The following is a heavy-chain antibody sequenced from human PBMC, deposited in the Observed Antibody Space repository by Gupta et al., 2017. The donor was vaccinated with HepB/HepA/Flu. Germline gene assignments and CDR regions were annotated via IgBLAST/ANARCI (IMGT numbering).Heavy chain of an antibody. J-gene: IGHJ4*02. Sequence: QVQLQESGPGLVKPSETLSLTCSVSGGSISSSSHNWDWIRQPPGKGLEWIGSIYYSGSTYYNPSLKRRVIISVDTSKNQFSLKLSSVTAADTAVYYCARRPRIAATGTIYFDYWGQGTLVTVSS. CDR1: GGSISSSSHN. CDR2: IYYSGST. D-gene: IGHD6-13*01. V-gene: IGHV4-39*01. CDR3: ARRPRIAATGTIYFDY.